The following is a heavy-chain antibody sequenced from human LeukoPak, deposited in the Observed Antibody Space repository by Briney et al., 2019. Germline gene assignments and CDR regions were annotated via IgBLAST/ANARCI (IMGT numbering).Heavy chain of an antibody. CDR2: IYYSGST. V-gene: IGHV4-39*01. Sequence: SETLSLTCTVSGGSISSSSYYWGWIRQPPGKGLEWIGSIYYSGSTYYNPSLKSRVTISVDTSKNQFSLKLSSVTAADTAVYYCARRAYYGSGSQLLNWFDPRGQGTLVTVSS. D-gene: IGHD3-10*01. CDR3: ARRAYYGSGSQLLNWFDP. CDR1: GGSISSSSYY. J-gene: IGHJ5*02.